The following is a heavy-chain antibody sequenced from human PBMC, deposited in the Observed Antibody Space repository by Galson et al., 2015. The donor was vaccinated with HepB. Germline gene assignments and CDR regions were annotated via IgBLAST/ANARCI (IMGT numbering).Heavy chain of an antibody. V-gene: IGHV3-48*01. Sequence: SLRLSCAASEFTFSTYSMNWIRQAPGKGLEWVSYIDTNATTRFYAGSVKGRFTISRDNAENSLYLQMNSLRAEDTAIYYCARDFEPYSDSGTYLSWGRGTLVTVSS. CDR2: IDTNATTR. J-gene: IGHJ4*02. D-gene: IGHD3-10*01. CDR1: EFTFSTYS. CDR3: ARDFEPYSDSGTYLS.